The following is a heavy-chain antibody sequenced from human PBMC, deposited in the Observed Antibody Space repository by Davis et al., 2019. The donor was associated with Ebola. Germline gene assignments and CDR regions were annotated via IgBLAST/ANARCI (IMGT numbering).Heavy chain of an antibody. V-gene: IGHV4-59*12. CDR2: IYNSGAT. CDR1: GGSITDYY. J-gene: IGHJ4*02. Sequence: PSETLSLTCAVSGGSITDYYWTWIRQPPGKGLEWIGYIYNSGATAYNPSLKSRVTISGDTSKNQFSLKLTSLTAADTAVYYCARGRYLGYWGQGTLVTVSS. CDR3: ARGRYLGY.